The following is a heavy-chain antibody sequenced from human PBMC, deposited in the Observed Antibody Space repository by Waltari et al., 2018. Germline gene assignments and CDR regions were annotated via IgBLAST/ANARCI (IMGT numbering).Heavy chain of an antibody. CDR2: ISWRSSV. Sequence: EVQLVESGGGLVQPGRSLRLSCAASGFKFDDYAMHWVRQAPGKGPEWVSGISWRSSVNYADSVKGRFTISRDNARDTLYLQMNSLRTEDTALYYCSKERTQYSGYGLDFWGQGTLVTVSS. D-gene: IGHD5-12*01. CDR3: SKERTQYSGYGLDF. CDR1: GFKFDDYA. V-gene: IGHV3-9*01. J-gene: IGHJ4*02.